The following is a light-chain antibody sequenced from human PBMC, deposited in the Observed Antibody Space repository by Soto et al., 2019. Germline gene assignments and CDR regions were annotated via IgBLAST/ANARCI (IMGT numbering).Light chain of an antibody. CDR2: EKN. J-gene: IGLJ3*02. CDR3: GAWDHSLNVGV. V-gene: IGLV1-51*01. CDR1: SSNIGSNY. Sequence: QSVLTQPPSVSAAPGQKVIISCSGSSSNIGSNYVSWYQQLPGTAPKLLIYEKNERPSGIPDRFSASKSGTSATLGITGLQTGDEADYYCGAWDHSLNVGVFGGGTKLTVL.